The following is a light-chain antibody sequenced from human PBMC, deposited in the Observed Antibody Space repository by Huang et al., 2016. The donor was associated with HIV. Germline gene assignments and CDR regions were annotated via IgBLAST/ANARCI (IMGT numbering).Light chain of an antibody. J-gene: IGKJ4*01. CDR2: SSS. Sequence: DIQMTQSPSSLSASVGDRVTISCRASQGISTYLNWYQQKPGKAPKLLIFSSSTLETGVPARFSGGGSGTDFTLTINTLQPDDFAVYYCQQSFNTPLTFGGGTNVEIK. V-gene: IGKV1-39*01. CDR3: QQSFNTPLT. CDR1: QGISTY.